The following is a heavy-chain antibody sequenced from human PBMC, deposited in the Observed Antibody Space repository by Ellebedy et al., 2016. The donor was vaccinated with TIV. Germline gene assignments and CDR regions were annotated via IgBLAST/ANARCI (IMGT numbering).Heavy chain of an antibody. CDR1: GFTFSNYT. CDR3: AKDIVRGQQLDSSPRPYYMDV. D-gene: IGHD6-13*01. J-gene: IGHJ6*03. Sequence: GESLKISCAASGFTFSNYTMHWVRQAPGKGLAWVALMSYDGSDKYYADSVKSRFTISRDNAKNSLYLQMNSLRAEDTALYYCAKDIVRGQQLDSSPRPYYMDVWGKGTTVTVSS. V-gene: IGHV3-30-3*01. CDR2: MSYDGSDK.